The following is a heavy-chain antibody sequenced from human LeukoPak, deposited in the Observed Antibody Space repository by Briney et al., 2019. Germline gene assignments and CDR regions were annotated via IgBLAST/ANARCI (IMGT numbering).Heavy chain of an antibody. V-gene: IGHV4-34*01. CDR1: GGSFSGYY. J-gene: IGHJ4*02. CDR3: ARHSPPFDY. CDR2: INHSGST. Sequence: SETLSLTRAVYGGSFSGYYWSWIRQPPGKGLEWIGEINHSGSTNYNPSLKSRVTISVDTSKNQFSLKLSSVTAADTAVYYCARHSPPFDYWGQGTLVTVSS.